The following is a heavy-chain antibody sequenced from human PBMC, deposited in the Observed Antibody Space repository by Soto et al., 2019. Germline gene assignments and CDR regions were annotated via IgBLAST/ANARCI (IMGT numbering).Heavy chain of an antibody. CDR3: ATDRGNHSFDP. CDR1: GGSVSSSNW. V-gene: IGHV4-4*02. J-gene: IGHJ5*02. D-gene: IGHD1-1*01. Sequence: QVQLQESGPGLVKPSGTLSLTCAVSGGSVSSSNWWSWVRQTPGKGLEWIGEIHHSGSTNYNPSLKSRVATSVDKSNNLFSLKLTSVTAADTAVYYCATDRGNHSFDPWGQGTLVTVSS. CDR2: IHHSGST.